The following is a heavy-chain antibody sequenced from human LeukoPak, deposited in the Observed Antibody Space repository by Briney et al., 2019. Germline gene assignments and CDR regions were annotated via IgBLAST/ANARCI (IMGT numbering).Heavy chain of an antibody. CDR2: ISYDGSNK. CDR3: ARENYYDSVDGMDV. CDR1: GFTFSSYA. D-gene: IGHD3-22*01. J-gene: IGHJ6*02. V-gene: IGHV3-30-3*01. Sequence: QTGRSLRLSCAASGFTFSSYAMHWVRQAPGKGLEWVAVISYDGSNKYYADSVKGRFTISRDNSKNTLYLQMNSLRAEDTAVYYCARENYYDSVDGMDVWGQGTTVTVSS.